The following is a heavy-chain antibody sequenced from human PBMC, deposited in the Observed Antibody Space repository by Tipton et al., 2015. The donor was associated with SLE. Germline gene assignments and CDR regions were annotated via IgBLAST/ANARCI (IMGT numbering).Heavy chain of an antibody. CDR2: IYYTGSS. Sequence: TLSLTCTVSGDSISSGTYYWGWIRQPPGKGLEWIGNIYYTGSSYYNPSLKSRVTISVDTPQNQFSLKLRSVSAADTAVYYCARTEVGGYSHDAFDLWGHGTMVTVSS. CDR1: GDSISSGTYY. CDR3: ARTEVGGYSHDAFDL. D-gene: IGHD6-25*01. V-gene: IGHV4-39*07. J-gene: IGHJ3*01.